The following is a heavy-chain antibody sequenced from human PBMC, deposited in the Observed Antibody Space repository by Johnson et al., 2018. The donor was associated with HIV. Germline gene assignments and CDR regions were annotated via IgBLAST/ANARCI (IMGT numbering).Heavy chain of an antibody. J-gene: IGHJ3*02. D-gene: IGHD4-17*01. V-gene: IGHV3-53*01. CDR3: ARSPETGDRLWRAFDI. CDR2: IHSGGTT. CDR1: GFTVSGNY. Sequence: VQLVESGGGLIQPGGSLRLSCAASGFTVSGNYMSWVRQAPGKGLEWVSLIHSGGTTFSADSVRGRFTISRDSSKNTLDLQMKSLRVEDTAVYYCARSPETGDRLWRAFDIWGHGTMVTVSS.